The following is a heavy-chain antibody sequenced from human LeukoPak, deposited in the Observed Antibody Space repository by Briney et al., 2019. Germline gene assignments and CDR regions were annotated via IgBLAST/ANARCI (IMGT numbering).Heavy chain of an antibody. V-gene: IGHV3-30*18. CDR3: AKGSRSDFIAVAVTFDY. CDR2: YSADEINI. Sequence: PGGSLRLSCAASGFTFSIYGMHWVRQAPGKGLEWVALYSADEINIYYADSVKGRFTISRVNSKNMLYLQMDSLRAEDTAVYYCAKGSRSDFIAVAVTFDYWGQGTLVTVSS. CDR1: GFTFSIYG. J-gene: IGHJ4*02. D-gene: IGHD6-19*01.